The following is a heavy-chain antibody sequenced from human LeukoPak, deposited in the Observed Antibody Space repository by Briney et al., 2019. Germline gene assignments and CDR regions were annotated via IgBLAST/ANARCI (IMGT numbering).Heavy chain of an antibody. V-gene: IGHV3-30-3*01. CDR2: ISYDGSNK. Sequence: GGSLRLSCAASGFTFSSYAMHWVHQAPGKGLEWVAVISYDGSNKYYADSVKGRFTISRDNSKNTLYLQMNSLRAEDTAVYYCARALGSNWFDPWGQGTLVTVSS. CDR3: ARALGSNWFDP. CDR1: GFTFSSYA. J-gene: IGHJ5*02.